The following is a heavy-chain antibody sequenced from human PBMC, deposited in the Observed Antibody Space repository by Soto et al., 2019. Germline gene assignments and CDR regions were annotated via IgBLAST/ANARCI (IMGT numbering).Heavy chain of an antibody. D-gene: IGHD6-6*01. CDR3: ARDLDSSFYSENYYYYGMDV. CDR1: GFTFSDYY. CDR2: ISGSGGST. V-gene: IGHV3-23*01. J-gene: IGHJ6*02. Sequence: GGSLRLSCAASGFTFSDYYMSWIRQAPGKGLEWVSAISGSGGSTYYADSVKGRFTISRDNSKNTLYLQMNSLRAEDTAVYYCARDLDSSFYSENYYYYGMDVWGQGTTVTVSS.